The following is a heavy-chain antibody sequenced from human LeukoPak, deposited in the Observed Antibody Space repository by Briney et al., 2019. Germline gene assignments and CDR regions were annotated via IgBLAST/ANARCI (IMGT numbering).Heavy chain of an antibody. CDR1: GYSFTSYC. V-gene: IGHV5-51*01. CDR2: IYPGDSDT. Sequence: GESLKISCKGSGYSFTSYCIGWVRQMPGKGLEWMGIIYPGDSDTRYSPSFQGQVTISADKSISTAYLQWSSLKASDTAMYYCARHQKGGYSGYDLPDYWGQGTLVTVSS. J-gene: IGHJ4*02. CDR3: ARHQKGGYSGYDLPDY. D-gene: IGHD5-12*01.